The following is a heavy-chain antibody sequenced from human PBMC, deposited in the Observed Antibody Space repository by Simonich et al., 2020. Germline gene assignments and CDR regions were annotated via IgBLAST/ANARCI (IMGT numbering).Heavy chain of an antibody. Sequence: GAEVKKPGASVKVSCKASGYTFTGYYMHRVRQAPGQGLEWMGRINPNSGGTNYAQKFQGRVTMTRDTSISTAYMELSRLRSDDTAVYYCARVPGIYYYYGMDVWGQGTTVTVSS. D-gene: IGHD3-10*01. CDR1: GYTFTGYY. CDR3: ARVPGIYYYYGMDV. J-gene: IGHJ6*02. V-gene: IGHV1-2*06. CDR2: INPNSGGT.